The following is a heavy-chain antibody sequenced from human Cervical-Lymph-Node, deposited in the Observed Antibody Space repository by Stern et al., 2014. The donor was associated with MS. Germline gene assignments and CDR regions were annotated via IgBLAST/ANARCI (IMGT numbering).Heavy chain of an antibody. J-gene: IGHJ6*02. Sequence: VQLVESGAEVKKPGSSVKVSCTASGGTFSRYAINWVRQAPGQGLEWLGGIIAVFGTATYAHNVQGRVIITTDDSPSTAYLELRSLRSEDTAVYYCARGELKEGLVRGMDVWGQGTTVTVSS. V-gene: IGHV1-69*01. CDR2: IIAVFGTA. CDR1: GGTFSRYA. D-gene: IGHD1-26*01. CDR3: ARGELKEGLVRGMDV.